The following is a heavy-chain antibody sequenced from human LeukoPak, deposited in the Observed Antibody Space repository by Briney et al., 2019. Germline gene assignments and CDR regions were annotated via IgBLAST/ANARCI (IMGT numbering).Heavy chain of an antibody. V-gene: IGHV3-23*01. CDR1: GFTFSSYA. Sequence: GGSLRLSCAASGFTFSSYAMSWVRQAPGKGLEWVSAISGSGGSTYHADSVKGRFTISRDNSKNTLYLQMSSLRAEDTAVYYCAKNEYYDSSGFETNWGQGTLVTVSS. CDR3: AKNEYYDSSGFETN. J-gene: IGHJ4*02. CDR2: ISGSGGST. D-gene: IGHD3-22*01.